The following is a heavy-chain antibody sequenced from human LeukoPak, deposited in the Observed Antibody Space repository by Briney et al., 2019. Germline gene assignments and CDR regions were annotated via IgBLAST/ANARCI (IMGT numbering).Heavy chain of an antibody. Sequence: GGSLRLSCEASGFTFGDYTTPWVRQAPGKGLEWVAAFLTDGRTKYNADSVKGRFTISRDTSKNTLYLQVNSLRAEDTALYYCTREKSAFDIWGQGTMVTVSS. J-gene: IGHJ3*02. V-gene: IGHV3-30*04. CDR3: TREKSAFDI. CDR1: GFTFGDYT. CDR2: FLTDGRTK.